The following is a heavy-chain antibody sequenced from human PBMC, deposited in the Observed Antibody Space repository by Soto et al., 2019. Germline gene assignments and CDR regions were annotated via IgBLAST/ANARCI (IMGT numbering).Heavy chain of an antibody. CDR2: IYYSGST. J-gene: IGHJ5*02. V-gene: IGHV4-31*03. Sequence: SETLSLTCTASGGSISSGGYYWSWIRQHPGKGLEWIGYIYYSGSTYYNPSLKSRVTISVDTSKNQFSLKLSSVTAADTAVYYCARAQIVVVPAAISPPRYNWFDPWGQGTLVTVSS. D-gene: IGHD2-2*01. CDR1: GGSISSGGYY. CDR3: ARAQIVVVPAAISPPRYNWFDP.